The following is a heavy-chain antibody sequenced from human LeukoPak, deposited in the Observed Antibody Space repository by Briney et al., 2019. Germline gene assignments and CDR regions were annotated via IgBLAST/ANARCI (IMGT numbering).Heavy chain of an antibody. V-gene: IGHV3-33*06. CDR2: IWNDGSDK. D-gene: IGHD4-11*01. Sequence: GGSLRLSCTTSGFTFSHYAMHWVRQAPGKGLEWVAVIWNDGSDKYYVDSVRGRFTISRDNSKKAVYLQSSSLRVEDTAVYYCAKDAERGFDFSTSLQSWDQGTLVTVSS. CDR3: AKDAERGFDFSTSLQS. CDR1: GFTFSHYA. J-gene: IGHJ4*02.